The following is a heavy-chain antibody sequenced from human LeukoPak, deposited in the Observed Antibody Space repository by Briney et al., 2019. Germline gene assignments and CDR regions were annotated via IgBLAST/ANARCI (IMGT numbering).Heavy chain of an antibody. CDR2: INADGSST. CDR1: GFTFISYW. D-gene: IGHD2-21*02. CDR3: ARTATDAFDI. J-gene: IGHJ3*02. V-gene: IGHV3-74*01. Sequence: PGGSLRLSCAASGFTFISYWMHWVRHDPRKGLVWFSRINADGSSTSYAASVKGRFTISRDNAKNTLYLQMNSLRAEDTAVYYCARTATDAFDIWGQGTMVTVSS.